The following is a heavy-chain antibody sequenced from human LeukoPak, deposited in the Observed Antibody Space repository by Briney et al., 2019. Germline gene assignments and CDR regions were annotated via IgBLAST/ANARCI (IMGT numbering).Heavy chain of an antibody. CDR3: VRVGMNIHGMDV. V-gene: IGHV3-21*01. D-gene: IGHD2/OR15-2a*01. CDR1: GFTFSSYS. Sequence: GGSLRLSCAASGFTFSSYSMNWVRQAPGKGLEWVSSTSSGSEYIFYADSVKGRFTMSRDNAKNSLFLQMYSLRAEDTAVYYCVRVGMNIHGMDVWGQGTTVTVSS. CDR2: TSSGSEYI. J-gene: IGHJ6*02.